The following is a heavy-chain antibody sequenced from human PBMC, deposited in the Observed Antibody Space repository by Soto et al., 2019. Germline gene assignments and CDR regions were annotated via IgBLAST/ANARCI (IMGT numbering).Heavy chain of an antibody. J-gene: IGHJ6*02. CDR2: IYYSGST. Sequence: KTSETLSLTCTVSGGSISSYYWSWIRQPPGKGLEWIGYIYYSGSTYYNPSLKSRVTISVDTSKNQFSLKLSSVTAADTAVYYCARGGSGRDYYGMDVWGQGTTVTVSS. D-gene: IGHD3-10*01. CDR3: ARGGSGRDYYGMDV. CDR1: GGSISSYY. V-gene: IGHV4-59*08.